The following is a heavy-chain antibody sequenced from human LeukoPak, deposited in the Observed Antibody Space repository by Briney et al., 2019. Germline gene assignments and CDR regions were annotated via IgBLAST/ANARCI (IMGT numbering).Heavy chain of an antibody. CDR1: GFTFSSYW. Sequence: GGSLRLSCAASGFTFSSYWMSWVRQAPGKGLEWVANIKQDGSEKYYVDSVKGRFTISRDNAKNSLYLQMNSLRAEDTALYYCAKDHRRYYYYYMDVWGKGTTVTVSS. CDR2: IKQDGSEK. J-gene: IGHJ6*03. CDR3: AKDHRRYYYYYMDV. V-gene: IGHV3-7*03.